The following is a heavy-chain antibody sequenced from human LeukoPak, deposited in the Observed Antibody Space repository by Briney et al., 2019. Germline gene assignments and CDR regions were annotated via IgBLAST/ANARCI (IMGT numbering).Heavy chain of an antibody. J-gene: IGHJ3*02. CDR3: ASSYYYDSSGYYIDAFDI. CDR1: GGSFSSYY. Sequence: PSETLSLTCAVYGGSFSSYYWSWIRQPAGKGLEWIGRIYTSGSTNYNPSLKSRVTMSVDTSKSQFSLKLSSVTAADTAVYYCASSYYYDSSGYYIDAFDIWGQGTMVTVSS. V-gene: IGHV4-59*10. D-gene: IGHD3-22*01. CDR2: IYTSGST.